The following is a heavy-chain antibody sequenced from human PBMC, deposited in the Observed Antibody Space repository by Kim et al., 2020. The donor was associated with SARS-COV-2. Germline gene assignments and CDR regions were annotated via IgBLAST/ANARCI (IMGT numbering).Heavy chain of an antibody. D-gene: IGHD6-6*01. J-gene: IGHJ6*02. V-gene: IGHV3-13*01. Sequence: GGSLRLSCAASGFTFSSYDMHWVRQATGKGLEWVSAIGTAGDTYYPGSVKGRFTISRENAKNSLYLQMNSLRAGDTAVYYCARDAGGLAARRARDYGMDVWGQGTTVTVSS. CDR1: GFTFSSYD. CDR3: ARDAGGLAARRARDYGMDV. CDR2: IGTAGDT.